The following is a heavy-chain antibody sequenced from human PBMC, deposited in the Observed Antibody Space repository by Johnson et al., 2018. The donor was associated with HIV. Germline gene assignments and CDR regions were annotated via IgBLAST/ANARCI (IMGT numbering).Heavy chain of an antibody. J-gene: IGHJ3*01. CDR1: GFTFSSYG. CDR2: IWYDGSNK. D-gene: IGHD6-19*01. Sequence: VQLVESGGGVVQPGRSLRLSCTASGFTFSSYGIHWVRQAPGKGLEWVALIWYDGSNKYYADSVKGRFTISRDNAKNSLYLHMKSLRPEDTSIYYCAKDDNLGVWYSDAFDVWGQGTVVTVSS. V-gene: IGHV3-33*03. CDR3: AKDDNLGVWYSDAFDV.